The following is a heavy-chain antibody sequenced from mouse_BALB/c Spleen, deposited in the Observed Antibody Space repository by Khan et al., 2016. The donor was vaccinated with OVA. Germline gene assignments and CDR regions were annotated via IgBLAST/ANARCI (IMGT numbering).Heavy chain of an antibody. Sequence: QVQLKQSGAELARPGASVKMSCKASSYTFTTYTMHWVKQRPGQGLEWIGYINPSNGYTNYNQKFKDKSTLTADKSSSTAYMQLSSLTSDYSAVYYCAREGAYYRSDGWFSYWGQGTLVTVSA. J-gene: IGHJ3*01. D-gene: IGHD2-14*01. CDR1: SYTFTTYT. CDR3: AREGAYYRSDGWFSY. V-gene: IGHV1-4*01. CDR2: INPSNGYT.